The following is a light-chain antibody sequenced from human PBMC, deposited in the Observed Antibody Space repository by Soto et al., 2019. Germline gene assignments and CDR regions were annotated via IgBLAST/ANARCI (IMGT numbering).Light chain of an antibody. CDR1: QSISKW. Sequence: DIQMTQSPSILSASVGDRVTITCRASQSISKWLAWYQQKPGKAPKVLIFDASILKSGVPSRFSGSGPGTEFTLTISSLQPDDFATCYCQQYNNYLTWTFGQGPKVEIK. CDR3: QQYNNYLTWT. V-gene: IGKV1-5*01. CDR2: DAS. J-gene: IGKJ1*01.